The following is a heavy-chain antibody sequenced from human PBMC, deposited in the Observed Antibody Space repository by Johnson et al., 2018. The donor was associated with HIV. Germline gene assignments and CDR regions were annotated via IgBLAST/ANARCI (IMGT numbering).Heavy chain of an antibody. CDR1: GFTFSSYW. V-gene: IGHV3-74*01. D-gene: IGHD2-21*01. J-gene: IGHJ3*02. CDR2: INSDGSST. CDR3: AREMVVAGAFDI. Sequence: VQLVESGGGVVRPGGSLRLACAASGFTFSSYWMHWVRQAPGKGLVWVSRINSDGSSTSYADSVKGRFTISRDNAKNTLYLQMNSLRAEDTALYYCAREMVVAGAFDIWGQGTMVTVSS.